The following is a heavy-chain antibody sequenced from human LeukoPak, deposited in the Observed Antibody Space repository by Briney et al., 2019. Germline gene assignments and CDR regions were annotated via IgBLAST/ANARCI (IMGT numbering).Heavy chain of an antibody. CDR3: ARNQYSSSPDFHY. V-gene: IGHV4-59*01. J-gene: IGHJ4*02. Sequence: SETLSLTCVISGASISSYYWTWIRQPPGKGLEWIGYIYYSGSTNYNPSLKSRVTISIDTSKNHFSLELNSATAADTAVYYCARNQYSSSPDFHYWGPGTLVTVSS. CDR2: IYYSGST. D-gene: IGHD6-13*01. CDR1: GASISSYY.